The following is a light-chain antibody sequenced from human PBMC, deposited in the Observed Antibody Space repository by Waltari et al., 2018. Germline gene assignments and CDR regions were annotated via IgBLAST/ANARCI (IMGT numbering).Light chain of an antibody. V-gene: IGKV4-1*01. CDR1: QSVLYSSNNKNY. Sequence: DIVMTQSPDSLTVSLGERATINCKSSQSVLYSSNNKNYVAWFQQKPGQPPKLLIYWASTREAGVPDRFSGSGSGTDFTLTISSLQAEDVAVYYCQQYYGIPGFGQGTKVEIK. CDR3: QQYYGIPG. J-gene: IGKJ1*01. CDR2: WAS.